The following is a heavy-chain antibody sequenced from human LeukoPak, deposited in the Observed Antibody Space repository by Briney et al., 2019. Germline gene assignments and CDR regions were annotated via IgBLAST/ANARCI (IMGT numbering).Heavy chain of an antibody. CDR3: ARDLGLTISDNWFDP. Sequence: SETLSLTCAVSGYSISSGYFWVLIRQPPGKGLEWIGSIYHTGATYYNPSLRSPVTISVDTSKNEFSLELNSVTAADTAVYYCARDLGLTISDNWFDPWGQGTLVTVSS. CDR2: IYHTGAT. V-gene: IGHV4-38-2*02. J-gene: IGHJ5*02. CDR1: GYSISSGYF. D-gene: IGHD3-9*01.